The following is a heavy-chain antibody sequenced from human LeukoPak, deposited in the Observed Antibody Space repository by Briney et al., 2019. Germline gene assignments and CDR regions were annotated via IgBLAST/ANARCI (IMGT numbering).Heavy chain of an antibody. Sequence: GRSLRLSCAASGFAFSTYAMHWVRQAPGKGLEWVAIISYDGSNKYYADSVKGRFTISRDNSKTTLYLQMNSLRDEDTAVYYCARGSSPGGYGDYADYWGQGALVTVSS. J-gene: IGHJ4*02. CDR1: GFAFSTYA. CDR3: ARGSSPGGYGDYADY. CDR2: ISYDGSNK. V-gene: IGHV3-30-3*01. D-gene: IGHD4-17*01.